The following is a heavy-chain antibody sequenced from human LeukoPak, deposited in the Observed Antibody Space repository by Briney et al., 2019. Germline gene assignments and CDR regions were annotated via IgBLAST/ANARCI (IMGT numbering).Heavy chain of an antibody. D-gene: IGHD3-10*01. CDR1: GYTFTSYG. CDR2: ISAYNGNT. CDR3: AVMLYGSGPYS. Sequence: ASVKVSCKASGYTFTSYGISWVRQAPGQGLEWMGWISAYNGNTNYAQKLQGRVTMTTDTSTTTGYMELRSLRSDDTAVYYCAVMLYGSGPYSLGQGGLVTVSS. V-gene: IGHV1-18*01. J-gene: IGHJ4*02.